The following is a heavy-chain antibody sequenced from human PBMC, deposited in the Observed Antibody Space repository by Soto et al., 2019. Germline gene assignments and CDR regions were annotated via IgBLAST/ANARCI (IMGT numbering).Heavy chain of an antibody. CDR1: GGSISSGGYY. J-gene: IGHJ4*02. CDR2: IYYSGST. CDR3: ARDRSGGLFDY. Sequence: QVQLQESGPGLVKPSQTLSLTCTVSGGSISSGGYYWSWIRQHPGKGLEWIGYIYYSGSTYYNPSLQGRVTISVDTSKNQFSLKLSSVTAADTAVYYCARDRSGGLFDYWGQGTLVTVSS. V-gene: IGHV4-31*03. D-gene: IGHD3-10*01.